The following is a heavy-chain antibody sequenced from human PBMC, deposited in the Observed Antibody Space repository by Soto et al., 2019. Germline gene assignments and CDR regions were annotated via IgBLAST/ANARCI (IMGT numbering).Heavy chain of an antibody. CDR3: ASSTSMVRGVIIPYYGMDV. CDR1: GGSISRYY. D-gene: IGHD3-10*01. V-gene: IGHV4-59*01. Sequence: SETLSLTCTVSGGSISRYYWSWIRQPPGKGLEWIGYIYYSGSTNYNPSLKSRVTISVDTSKNQFSLKLSSVTAADTAVYYCASSTSMVRGVIIPYYGMDVWGQGTTVTVSS. CDR2: IYYSGST. J-gene: IGHJ6*02.